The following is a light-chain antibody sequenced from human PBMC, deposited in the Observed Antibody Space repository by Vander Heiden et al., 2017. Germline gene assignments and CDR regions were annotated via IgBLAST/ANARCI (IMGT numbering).Light chain of an antibody. CDR2: AAS. CDR1: QSVSTN. J-gene: IGKJ1*01. CDR3: QQYNSWPPLT. Sequence: ELVMTPSPSTLSVSPGERATLSCRASQSVSTNLAWYQQKPGQGPRLLIFAASSRAPGVPARFSGSGSGTEFALTISSLQSEDFAVYFCQQYNSWPPLTFGQGTKVEIK. V-gene: IGKV3-15*01.